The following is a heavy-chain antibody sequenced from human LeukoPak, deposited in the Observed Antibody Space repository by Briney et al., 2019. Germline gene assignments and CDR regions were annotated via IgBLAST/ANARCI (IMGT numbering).Heavy chain of an antibody. D-gene: IGHD3-9*01. Sequence: PGGSLRLSCAASGFTFSKYAMNWVRQAPGKGLEWVSGIVGDSSSIFYEDSVRGRFTISRDNPRNTLYLQMNSLRPEDTAVYYCAREGRYDILTGYYPLNNWGQGARVTVSS. J-gene: IGHJ4*02. V-gene: IGHV3-23*01. CDR1: GFTFSKYA. CDR2: IVGDSSSI. CDR3: AREGRYDILTGYYPLNN.